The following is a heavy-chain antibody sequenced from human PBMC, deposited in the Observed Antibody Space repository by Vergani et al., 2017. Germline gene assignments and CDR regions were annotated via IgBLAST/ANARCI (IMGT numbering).Heavy chain of an antibody. CDR2: IYTSGST. J-gene: IGHJ4*02. CDR3: ARGDSYCSSTSCYLFDY. V-gene: IGHV4-61*02. D-gene: IGHD2-2*01. Sequence: QVQLQESGPGLVKPSQTLSLTCTVSGGSISSGSYYWSWIRPPAGKGLEWIGRIYTSGSTNYNPSLKSRVTISVDTSKNQFSLKLSSVTAADTAVYYCARGDSYCSSTSCYLFDYWGQGTLVTVSS. CDR1: GGSISSGSYY.